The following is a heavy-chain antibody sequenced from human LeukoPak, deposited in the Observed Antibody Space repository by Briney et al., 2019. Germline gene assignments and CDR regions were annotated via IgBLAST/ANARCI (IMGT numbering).Heavy chain of an antibody. Sequence: GGSLRLSCAASGFTFSSYSMNWVRQAPGKGLEWVSYISSSSTIYYADSVKGRFTISRDNAKNSLYLQMNSLRAEDTAVYYCARDPQYSSGYYNYWGQGTLVTVSS. J-gene: IGHJ4*02. CDR1: GFTFSSYS. CDR2: ISSSSTI. D-gene: IGHD3-22*01. V-gene: IGHV3-48*04. CDR3: ARDPQYSSGYYNY.